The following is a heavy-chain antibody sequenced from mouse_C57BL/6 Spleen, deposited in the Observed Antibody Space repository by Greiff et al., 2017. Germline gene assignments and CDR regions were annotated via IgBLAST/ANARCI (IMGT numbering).Heavy chain of an antibody. CDR3: AIITTDGYFDV. Sequence: VQLKESGPGLVKPSQSLSLTCSVTGYSITSGYYWNWIRQFPGNKLEWMGYISYDGSNNYNPSLKNRISITRDTSKNQFFLKLNSVTTEDTATYYCAIITTDGYFDVWGTGTTVTVSS. V-gene: IGHV3-6*01. CDR1: GYSITSGYY. CDR2: ISYDGSN. D-gene: IGHD1-2*01. J-gene: IGHJ1*03.